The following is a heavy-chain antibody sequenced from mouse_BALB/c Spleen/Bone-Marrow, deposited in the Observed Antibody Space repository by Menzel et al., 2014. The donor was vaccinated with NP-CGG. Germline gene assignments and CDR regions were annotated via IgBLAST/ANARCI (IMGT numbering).Heavy chain of an antibody. J-gene: IGHJ2*01. CDR3: TREVYYDYDYFDY. D-gene: IGHD2-4*01. V-gene: IGHV1S81*02. CDR1: GYTFISYY. CDR2: INPSNGGT. Sequence: QVQLQQSGAELVKPGASVKLSCKASGYTFISYYMYWVKQRPGQGLEWIGGINPSNGGTNFNEKFKSKATLTVDKSSSTAYMQLNSLTSEDSAVYYCTREVYYDYDYFDYWGQGTTLTVSS.